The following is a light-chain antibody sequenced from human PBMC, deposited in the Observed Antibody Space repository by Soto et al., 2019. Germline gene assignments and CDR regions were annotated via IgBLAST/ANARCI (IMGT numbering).Light chain of an antibody. CDR3: CSYAGDKTYV. V-gene: IGLV2-23*01. J-gene: IGLJ1*01. CDR1: GSDVRTYNL. CDR2: EAS. Sequence: QSVLTQPASVSGSPGQSITISCTVTGSDVRTYNLVSWYQQHPGKVPKLIIYEASKRPSRVSNRFSCSQPGNTASLTVSGLQAEDEADYYCCSYAGDKTYVFGSGTKVTVL.